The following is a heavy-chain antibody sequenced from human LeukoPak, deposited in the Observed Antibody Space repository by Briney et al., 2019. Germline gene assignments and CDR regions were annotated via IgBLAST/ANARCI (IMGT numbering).Heavy chain of an antibody. J-gene: IGHJ3*02. D-gene: IGHD6-19*01. CDR2: ISWNSGSI. CDR1: GFTFDDYA. V-gene: IGHV3-9*01. Sequence: GGSLRLSCAASGFTFDDYAMHWVRQAPGKGLEWVSGISWNSGSIGYADSVKSRFTISRDNAKNSLYLQMNSLRAEDTSLYYCAKDVRVRAVAYDAFDIWGQGTMVTVSS. CDR3: AKDVRVRAVAYDAFDI.